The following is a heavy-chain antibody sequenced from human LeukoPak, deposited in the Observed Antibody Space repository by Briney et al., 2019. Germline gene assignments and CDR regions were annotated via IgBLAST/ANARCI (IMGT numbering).Heavy chain of an antibody. CDR1: GFTFGDYA. J-gene: IGHJ6*03. Sequence: GGSLRLSCTASGFTFGDYAMSWVRQAPGKGLEWVGFIRSKAYGGTTEYAASVKGRFTISRDDSKSIAYLQMNSLKTEDTAVYYCTREGGSSWTYYYYYYMDVWGKGTTVTVSS. CDR3: TREGGSSWTYYYYYYMDV. CDR2: IRSKAYGGTT. V-gene: IGHV3-49*04. D-gene: IGHD6-13*01.